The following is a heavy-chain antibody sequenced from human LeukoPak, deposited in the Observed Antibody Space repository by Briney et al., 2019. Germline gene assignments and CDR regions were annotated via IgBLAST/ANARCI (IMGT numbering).Heavy chain of an antibody. CDR3: AARIAAAGPDY. V-gene: IGHV4-59*01. CDR2: IYYSGST. D-gene: IGHD6-13*01. Sequence: PSETLSLTCTVSGGSISSYYWSWIRQPPGKGLEWIGYIYYSGSTNYNPSLKSRVTISVDTSKNQFSLKLSSVTAADTAVYYCAARIAAAGPDYWGQGTLVTVSS. CDR1: GGSISSYY. J-gene: IGHJ4*02.